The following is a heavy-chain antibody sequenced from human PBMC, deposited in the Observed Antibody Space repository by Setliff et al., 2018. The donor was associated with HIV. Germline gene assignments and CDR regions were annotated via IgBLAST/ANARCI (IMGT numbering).Heavy chain of an antibody. CDR1: GFTFSSYS. V-gene: IGHV3-21*01. CDR2: ISSSSSYI. D-gene: IGHD6-25*01. J-gene: IGHJ5*02. CDR3: ARDEAGTAAKLGH. Sequence: GGSLRLSCAASGFTFSSYSMNWVRQAPGKGLEWVSSISSSSSYIYYADSVKGRFTISRDNAKNSLYLQMNSLRAEDTAVYYCARDEAGTAAKLGHWGQGTLVTVSS.